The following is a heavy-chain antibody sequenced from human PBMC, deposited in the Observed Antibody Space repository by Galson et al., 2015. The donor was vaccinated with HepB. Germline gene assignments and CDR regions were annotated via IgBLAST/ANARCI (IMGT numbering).Heavy chain of an antibody. Sequence: SLRLSCAASGFTFSDYYMSWIRQAPGKGLEWVSYISSSSSYTNYADSVKGRFTISRDNAKNSLYLQMNSLRAEDTAVYYCARDLPYYDSSGFEVSGAFDIWGQGTMVTVSS. J-gene: IGHJ3*02. D-gene: IGHD3-22*01. CDR1: GFTFSDYY. CDR3: ARDLPYYDSSGFEVSGAFDI. CDR2: ISSSSSYT. V-gene: IGHV3-11*06.